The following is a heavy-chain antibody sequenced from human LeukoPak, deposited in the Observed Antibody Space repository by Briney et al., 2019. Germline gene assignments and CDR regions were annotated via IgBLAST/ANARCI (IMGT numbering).Heavy chain of an antibody. V-gene: IGHV5-51*01. CDR2: FYPGDSDT. Sequence: GESLKISCKGSGYSFTSYWIGWVRQMPGKGLEWMGIFYPGDSDTRYSPSFQGQVTISADKSISTAYLQWSSLKAPDTAMYYCALVVPAALGWFDPWGQGTLVRVSS. J-gene: IGHJ5*02. CDR3: ALVVPAALGWFDP. D-gene: IGHD2-2*01. CDR1: GYSFTSYW.